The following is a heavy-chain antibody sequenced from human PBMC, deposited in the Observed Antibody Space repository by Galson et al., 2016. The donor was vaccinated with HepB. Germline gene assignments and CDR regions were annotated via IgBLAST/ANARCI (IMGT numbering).Heavy chain of an antibody. CDR2: IYHSGNT. D-gene: IGHD6-13*01. CDR3: ARVERIGHSSRWFID. CDR1: GVSISNSKW. Sequence: SETLSLTCGVSGVSISNSKWWSWVRQPPGKGPEWIGEIYHSGNTNYNPSLKSRGTISVDKSKNLFSLSLTSVTAADTAIYYCARVERIGHSSRWFIDWGQGTLVTVSS. V-gene: IGHV4-4*02. J-gene: IGHJ4*02.